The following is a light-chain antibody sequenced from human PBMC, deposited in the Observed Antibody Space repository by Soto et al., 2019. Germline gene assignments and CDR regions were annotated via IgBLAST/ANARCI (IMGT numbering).Light chain of an antibody. V-gene: IGKV1-5*01. CDR3: QHYNSYPIT. Sequence: DIQMYQSASTLSASVGDRVTITCRASQSIATYLTWYQQKPGKAPKLLIYDASSLKSGVPSRFSGSGSGTEFTLTISSLQPDDFATYYCQHYNSYPITFGQGTRLEI. CDR1: QSIATY. J-gene: IGKJ5*01. CDR2: DAS.